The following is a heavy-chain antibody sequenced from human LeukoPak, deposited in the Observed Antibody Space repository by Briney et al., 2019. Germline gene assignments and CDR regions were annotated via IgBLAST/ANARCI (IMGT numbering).Heavy chain of an antibody. CDR3: ARGRRSGSYPRIGGYFDY. Sequence: KSSETLSLTCAVYGGSFSGYYWSWIRQPPGKGLEWIGEINHSGSTNYNPSLKSRVTISVDTSKNQFSLKLSSVTAADTAVYYCARGRRSGSYPRIGGYFDYWGQGTLVTVSS. J-gene: IGHJ4*02. D-gene: IGHD1-26*01. CDR1: GGSFSGYY. V-gene: IGHV4-34*01. CDR2: INHSGST.